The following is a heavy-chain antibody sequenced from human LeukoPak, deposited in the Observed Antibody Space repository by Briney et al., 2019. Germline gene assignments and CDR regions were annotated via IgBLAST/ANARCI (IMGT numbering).Heavy chain of an antibody. Sequence: SETLSLTCTLSGGSITSDSYFWGWIRQPPGKGLEWIGSVFYSGNTYYNPSLKSRVTMSVHTSRKEFSLKLSSVTAADTAVYYCARGDTIFGVVRPLDYWGQGTLVTVSS. D-gene: IGHD3-3*01. CDR3: ARGDTIFGVVRPLDY. CDR1: GGSITSDSYF. CDR2: VFYSGNT. V-gene: IGHV4-39*01. J-gene: IGHJ4*02.